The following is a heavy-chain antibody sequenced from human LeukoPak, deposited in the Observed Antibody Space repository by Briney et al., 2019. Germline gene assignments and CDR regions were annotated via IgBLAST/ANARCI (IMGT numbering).Heavy chain of an antibody. D-gene: IGHD3-10*01. J-gene: IGHJ4*02. CDR2: ISVSASPM. CDR3: ARKSGDLDY. Sequence: GGSLRLXCAASGFTFSNYEMTWVRQAPGKGLEWVSYISVSASPMYYADSVKGRFTISRGNAKNSLYLQMNSLRAEDTAVYYCARKSGDLDYWGQGTLVTVSS. CDR1: GFTFSNYE. V-gene: IGHV3-48*03.